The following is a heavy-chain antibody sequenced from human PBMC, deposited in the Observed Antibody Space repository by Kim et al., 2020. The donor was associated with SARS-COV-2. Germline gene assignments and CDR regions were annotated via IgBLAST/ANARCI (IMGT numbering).Heavy chain of an antibody. J-gene: IGHJ3*02. CDR3: GRSKTGYSSSWYRALDS. CDR2: IYAGDSDT. Sequence: GESLKISCKGSGYSFSSYWVAWVRQTPGKGLEWMGIIYAGDSDTRYSPSFQGQGTMSVDKSISTAYLQWGSLKASDSAVYYCGRSKTGYSSSWYRALDSWGQETMSTVSS. D-gene: IGHD2-2*01. CDR1: GYSFSSYW. V-gene: IGHV5-51*01.